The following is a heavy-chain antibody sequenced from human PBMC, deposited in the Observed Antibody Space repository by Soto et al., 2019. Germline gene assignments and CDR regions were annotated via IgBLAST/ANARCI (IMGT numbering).Heavy chain of an antibody. CDR3: ARGNHRWLQLWYFDL. Sequence: QVQLVQSGAEVKKPRSSVKVSCKASGGTFSNYPISWVRQAPGHGLEWMGGIIPIFGTVNYAQKFQGRVTITADESTSTAYMELSSLRSEDTAVYYCARGNHRWLQLWYFDLWGRGTLVTVSS. CDR2: IIPIFGTV. D-gene: IGHD5-12*01. V-gene: IGHV1-69*12. J-gene: IGHJ2*01. CDR1: GGTFSNYP.